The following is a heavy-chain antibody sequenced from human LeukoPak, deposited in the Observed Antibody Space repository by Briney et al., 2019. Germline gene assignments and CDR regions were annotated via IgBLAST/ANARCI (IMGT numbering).Heavy chain of an antibody. CDR3: ARAPRNLD. CDR1: GFTVSSNY. D-gene: IGHD1-14*01. J-gene: IGHJ4*02. CDR2: IYSGGST. Sequence: GGSLRLSCAASGFTVSSNYMSWVRQAPGKGLEWVSIIYSGGSTFYADSVKGRFTISRDNSKNTLYLQMNSLRAEDTAVYYCARAPRNLDWGQGTLVTVSS. V-gene: IGHV3-53*01.